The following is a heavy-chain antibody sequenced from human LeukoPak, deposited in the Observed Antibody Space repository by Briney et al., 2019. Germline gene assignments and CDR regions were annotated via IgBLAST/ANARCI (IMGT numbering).Heavy chain of an antibody. CDR1: GYTFTGYY. CDR3: ARGLSHIVVVPAAMTY. Sequence: ASVKVSCKASGYTFTGYYMHWVRQAPGQGLEWMGWINPNSGGTNYAQKFQGRVTMTRDTSISTAYMELSRLRSDDTAVYYCARGLSHIVVVPAAMTYWGQGTLVTVSS. J-gene: IGHJ4*02. CDR2: INPNSGGT. V-gene: IGHV1-2*02. D-gene: IGHD2-2*01.